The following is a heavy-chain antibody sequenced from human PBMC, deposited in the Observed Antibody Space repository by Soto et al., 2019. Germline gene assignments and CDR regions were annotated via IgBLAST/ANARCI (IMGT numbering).Heavy chain of an antibody. CDR1: GFTFSAYG. Sequence: GGSLRLSCAASGFTFSAYGMHWVRQAPGEGLEWVAVIWYDGRNKYYADSVKGRFTISRDNSKNSLYLQMNSLRGEDTAVYYCARDQQPYYYDSSGYGIDVWGQGTTVTVSS. J-gene: IGHJ6*02. D-gene: IGHD3-22*01. CDR3: ARDQQPYYYDSSGYGIDV. V-gene: IGHV3-33*01. CDR2: IWYDGRNK.